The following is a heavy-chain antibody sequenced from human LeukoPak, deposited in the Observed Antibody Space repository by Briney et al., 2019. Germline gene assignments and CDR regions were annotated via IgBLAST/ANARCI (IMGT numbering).Heavy chain of an antibody. J-gene: IGHJ4*02. CDR1: GFTFSSYG. V-gene: IGHV3-30*18. D-gene: IGHD6-19*01. CDR2: ISYDGSNK. Sequence: GGSLRLSCAASGFTFSSYGMHWVRQAPGKGLEWVAVISYDGSNKYYADSVKGRFTISRDNSKNTLYLQMNSLRAEDTAVYYCAKDHRRAVAGPPSHFDYWGQGTLVTVSS. CDR3: AKDHRRAVAGPPSHFDY.